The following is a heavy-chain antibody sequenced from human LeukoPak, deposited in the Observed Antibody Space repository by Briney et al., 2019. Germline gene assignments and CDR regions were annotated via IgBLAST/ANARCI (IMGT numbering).Heavy chain of an antibody. V-gene: IGHV4-39*01. CDR3: ARSGGSGSYPIDY. Sequence: PSETLSLTCTVSGGSISSSSYYWGWIRQPPGKGLEWIGSIYYSGSTYYNPSLKSRVTISVDTSKNQFSLKLSSVTAADTAVYYCARSGGSGSYPIDYWGQGTLVTVSS. D-gene: IGHD3-10*01. CDR1: GGSISSSSYY. CDR2: IYYSGST. J-gene: IGHJ4*02.